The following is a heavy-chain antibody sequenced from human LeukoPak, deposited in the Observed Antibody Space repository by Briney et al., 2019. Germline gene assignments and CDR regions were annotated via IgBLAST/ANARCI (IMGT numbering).Heavy chain of an antibody. V-gene: IGHV4-34*01. Sequence: SETLSLTCAVYGGSFSGYYWSWIRQPPGKGLEWIGEINHSGSTNYNPSLKSRVTISVDTSKNQFSLKLSSVTAADTAVYYCARGVGSSGSMYDYWGQGTLVTVS. J-gene: IGHJ4*02. CDR1: GGSFSGYY. CDR2: INHSGST. D-gene: IGHD3-22*01. CDR3: ARGVGSSGSMYDY.